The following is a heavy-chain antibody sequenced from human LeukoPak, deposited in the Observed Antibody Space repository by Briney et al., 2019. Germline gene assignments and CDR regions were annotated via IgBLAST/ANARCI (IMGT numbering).Heavy chain of an antibody. D-gene: IGHD1-26*01. J-gene: IGHJ4*02. Sequence: GGSLRLSCAASGFTFSDYYMSWIRQAPGKGLEWVSYISSSGSTIYYEDSVKGRFTISRDNAKNSLYLQMNSLRAEDTAVYYCASSNGFSGSYNFDYWGQGTLVTVSS. CDR2: ISSSGSTI. CDR1: GFTFSDYY. V-gene: IGHV3-11*01. CDR3: ASSNGFSGSYNFDY.